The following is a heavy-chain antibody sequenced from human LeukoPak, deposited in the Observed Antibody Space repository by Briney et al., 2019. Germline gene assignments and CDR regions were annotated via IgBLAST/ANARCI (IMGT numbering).Heavy chain of an antibody. V-gene: IGHV3-48*03. CDR2: ISNGGGTI. Sequence: GGSLRLSCAASGFTFSGYEMSWVRQAPEKGLEWVSYISNGGGTIYYADSVKGRFTISRDNAKNSLYLQMNSLRVEDTAVYYCARHSSGWYYFDNWGQGTLVTVSS. D-gene: IGHD6-19*01. CDR1: GFTFSGYE. J-gene: IGHJ4*02. CDR3: ARHSSGWYYFDN.